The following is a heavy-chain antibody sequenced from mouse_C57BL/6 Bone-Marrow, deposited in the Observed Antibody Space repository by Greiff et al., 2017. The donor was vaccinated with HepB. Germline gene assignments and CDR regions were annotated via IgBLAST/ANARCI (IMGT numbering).Heavy chain of an antibody. CDR3: ARLVFWYFDV. CDR2: INPYNGGT. J-gene: IGHJ1*03. CDR1: GYTFTDYY. D-gene: IGHD1-1*02. Sequence: EVKLMESGPVLVKPGASVKMSCKASGYTFTDYYMNWVKQSHGKSLEWIGVINPYNGGTSYNQKFKGKATLTVDKSSSTAYMELNSLTSEDSAVYYCARLVFWYFDVWGTGTTVTVSS. V-gene: IGHV1-19*01.